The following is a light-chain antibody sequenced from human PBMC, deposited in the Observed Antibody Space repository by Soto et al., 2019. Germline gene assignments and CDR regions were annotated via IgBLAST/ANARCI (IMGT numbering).Light chain of an antibody. V-gene: IGLV4-69*01. J-gene: IGLJ3*02. CDR2: LNSDGSH. CDR3: QTWGTGIWV. CDR1: SGYSTYG. Sequence: QPVLTQSPSASASLGASVKLTCTLSSGYSTYGIAWHQQQPEKGPRFLMKLNSDGSHNKGDGIPDRFSGSSSGAERYLTISSFQLEDEADYYCQTWGTGIWVFGGGTKLTVL.